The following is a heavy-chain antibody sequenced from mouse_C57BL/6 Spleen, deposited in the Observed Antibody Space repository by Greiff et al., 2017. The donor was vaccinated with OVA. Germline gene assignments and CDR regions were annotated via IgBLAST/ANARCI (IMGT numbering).Heavy chain of an antibody. D-gene: IGHD2-1*01. Sequence: VQLQQSGAELVRPGASVTLSCKASGYTFTDYEMHWVKQTPVHGLEWIGAIDPETGGTAYNQKFKGKAILTADKSSSTAYMELRSLTSEDSAAYYCTSPIYYGNYRFAYWGQGTLVTVSA. CDR2: IDPETGGT. V-gene: IGHV1-15*01. J-gene: IGHJ3*01. CDR1: GYTFTDYE. CDR3: TSPIYYGNYRFAY.